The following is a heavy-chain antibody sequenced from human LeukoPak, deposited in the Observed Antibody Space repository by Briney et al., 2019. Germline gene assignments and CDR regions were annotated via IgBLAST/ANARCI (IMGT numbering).Heavy chain of an antibody. CDR1: GYTFTSYG. Sequence: GASVKVSCKASGYTFTSYGISWVRQAPGQGLEWMGWISAYNGNTKYAQNFQDRVTLTTDRSTNTAYMELRSLRSNDTAVYYCAREGATDYYFDPWGQGTLVTVSS. J-gene: IGHJ4*02. V-gene: IGHV1-18*01. CDR2: ISAYNGNT. D-gene: IGHD4-11*01. CDR3: AREGATDYYFDP.